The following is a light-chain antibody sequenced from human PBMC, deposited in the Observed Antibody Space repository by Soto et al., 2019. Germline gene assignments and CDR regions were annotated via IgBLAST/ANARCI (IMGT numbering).Light chain of an antibody. CDR1: GSNIGNNY. J-gene: IGLJ3*02. V-gene: IGLV1-51*01. CDR2: DNN. Sequence: QSVLTQPPSVSAAPGQKVTISCSGSGSNIGNNYVSWYQQLPGTAPKLLIYDNNKRPSRIPDRFSASRSGTSATLGITGLQTGDEADYYCGTWDGSLRVWVFGGGTQLTVL. CDR3: GTWDGSLRVWV.